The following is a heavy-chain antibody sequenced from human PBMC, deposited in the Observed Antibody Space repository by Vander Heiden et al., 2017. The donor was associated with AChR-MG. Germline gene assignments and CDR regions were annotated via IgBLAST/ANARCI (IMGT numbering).Heavy chain of an antibody. Sequence: VQLVESGGGLVQPGGSLRLSCAASEFNFSPYSMNWVRQALGKELEWVSSISESGNYTHYADSVEGRFTISRDKSKNTVYLQMNSLRAEDTAVYYCAKVNGFRYGNSYYYLDVWGQGTTVTVSS. CDR1: EFNFSPYS. CDR2: ISESGNYT. CDR3: AKVNGFRYGNSYYYLDV. V-gene: IGHV3-23*04. D-gene: IGHD5-18*01. J-gene: IGHJ6*02.